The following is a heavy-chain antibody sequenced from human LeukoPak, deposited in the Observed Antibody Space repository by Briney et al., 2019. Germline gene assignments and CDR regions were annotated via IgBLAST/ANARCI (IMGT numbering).Heavy chain of an antibody. Sequence: PGGSLRLSCAASGFTFSNYNMNWVRQAPGKGLEWVSYISSSSDTVFYPDSVKGRFTISRDNAKKSLYLQMYSLRDDDTAAHYCARDDTGNSGHFDLWGRGTLVTVSS. D-gene: IGHD1-1*01. J-gene: IGHJ2*01. V-gene: IGHV3-48*02. CDR3: ARDDTGNSGHFDL. CDR2: ISSSSDTV. CDR1: GFTFSNYN.